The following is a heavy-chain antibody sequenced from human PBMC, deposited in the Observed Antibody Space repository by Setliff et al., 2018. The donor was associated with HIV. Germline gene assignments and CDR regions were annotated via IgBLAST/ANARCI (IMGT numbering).Heavy chain of an antibody. V-gene: IGHV4-61*09. Sequence: SETLSLTCSVSGGSISSISYYWSWIRQPAGKGLEWIGHIYTSGSTNYNPSLKSQVTIPVDTSKTQFSLRLNSLTATDTALYYCARASVGATGLYAFDIWGQGTVVTVSS. CDR3: ARASVGATGLYAFDI. D-gene: IGHD1-26*01. CDR1: GGSISSISYY. CDR2: IYTSGST. J-gene: IGHJ3*02.